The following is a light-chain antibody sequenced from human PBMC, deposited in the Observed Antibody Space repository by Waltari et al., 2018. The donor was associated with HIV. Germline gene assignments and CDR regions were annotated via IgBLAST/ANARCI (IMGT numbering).Light chain of an antibody. CDR3: QQYDSLPIT. V-gene: IGKV1-16*01. J-gene: IGKJ5*01. Sequence: DIQMTQSPSSLSASVGGRVTIPCRASQDISKYLAWFQQTLGKAPRSLVYTASSLQTGVPARCSGSGSGTDFTLTISSLQPEDFATYYCQQYDSLPITFGQGTRLDIK. CDR2: TAS. CDR1: QDISKY.